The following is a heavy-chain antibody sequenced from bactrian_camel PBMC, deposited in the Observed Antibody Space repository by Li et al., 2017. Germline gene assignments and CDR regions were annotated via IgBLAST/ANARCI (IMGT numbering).Heavy chain of an antibody. Sequence: VQLVESGGGSVQAGGSLRLSCTHFGYSSSRHCMGWFRQAPGKAREGIAGIRRDGDEYYADSVKGRFTISRDNAKNTLYLQMNSLKTEDTAVYYCATVSSPFGYWGQGTQVTVS. D-gene: IGHD2*01. J-gene: IGHJ6*01. CDR3: ATVSSPFGY. CDR2: IRRDGDE. CDR1: GYSSSRHC. V-gene: IGHV3S31*01.